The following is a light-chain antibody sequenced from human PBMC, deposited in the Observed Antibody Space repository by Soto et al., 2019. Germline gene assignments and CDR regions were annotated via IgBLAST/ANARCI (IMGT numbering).Light chain of an antibody. CDR1: SSDVGGYNY. V-gene: IGLV2-8*01. CDR3: SSYGGSDNLV. J-gene: IGLJ2*01. CDR2: DVS. Sequence: QSALTQPPSASGSPGQSVTISCTGTSSDVGGYNYVSWYQQHPGKVPKLMIYDVSKRPSGVPDRFSGSKSGNTASLSVSGLQAEDEADYYCSSYGGSDNLVFGGGTQLTVL.